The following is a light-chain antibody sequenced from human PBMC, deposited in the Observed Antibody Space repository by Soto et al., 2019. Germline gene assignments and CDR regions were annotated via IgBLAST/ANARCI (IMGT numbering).Light chain of an antibody. J-gene: IGKJ1*01. Sequence: DIVMTQSPDSLAVSLGERATINCNSSQSVLYSSNNKNDLAWYQQKPGQPPKLLIYWASTRESGVPDRFSGSGSGTEFTLTIRSLQAEDVAVYYCQQYYSTPPTVGQGTKVEI. CDR2: WAS. CDR3: QQYYSTPPT. V-gene: IGKV4-1*01. CDR1: QSVLYSSNNKND.